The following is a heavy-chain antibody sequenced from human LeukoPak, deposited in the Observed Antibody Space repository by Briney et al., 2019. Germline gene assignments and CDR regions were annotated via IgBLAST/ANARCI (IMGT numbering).Heavy chain of an antibody. J-gene: IGHJ4*02. CDR2: IYTSGST. Sequence: SETLSLTCTVSGGSISSGSYYWRWIRQPAGKGLEWLGRIYTSGSTNYNPSLKSRVTISVDTSKNQFSLKLSSVTAADTAVYYCAREPVGATAPFDYWGQGTLVTVSS. V-gene: IGHV4-61*02. CDR3: AREPVGATAPFDY. CDR1: GGSISSGSYY. D-gene: IGHD1-26*01.